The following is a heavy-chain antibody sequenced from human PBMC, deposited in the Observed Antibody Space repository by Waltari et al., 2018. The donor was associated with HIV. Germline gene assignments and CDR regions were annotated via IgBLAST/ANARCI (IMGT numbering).Heavy chain of an antibody. V-gene: IGHV1-2*02. Sequence: QVQLVQSGAEVKKPGASVKVSCKAYGYTFTGYYMHWVRQAPGQGLEWMGWINPNSGGTNYAQKFQGRVTMTRDTSISTAYMELSRLRSDDTAVYYCARDRARTTDYYYYGMDVWGQGTTVTVSS. D-gene: IGHD1-7*01. CDR1: GYTFTGYY. J-gene: IGHJ6*02. CDR3: ARDRARTTDYYYYGMDV. CDR2: INPNSGGT.